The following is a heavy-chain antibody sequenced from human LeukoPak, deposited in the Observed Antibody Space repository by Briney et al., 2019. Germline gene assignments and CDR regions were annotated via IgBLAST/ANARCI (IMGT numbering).Heavy chain of an antibody. Sequence: GGSLRLSCAAPGFTFSSYSMNWVRQAPGKGLEWVSSISSSSSYIYYADSVKGRFTISRDNAKNSLYLQMNSLRAEDTAVYYCARATYYYDSSGYYPDAFDIWGQGTMVTVSS. J-gene: IGHJ3*02. CDR3: ARATYYYDSSGYYPDAFDI. CDR2: ISSSSSYI. D-gene: IGHD3-22*01. CDR1: GFTFSSYS. V-gene: IGHV3-21*01.